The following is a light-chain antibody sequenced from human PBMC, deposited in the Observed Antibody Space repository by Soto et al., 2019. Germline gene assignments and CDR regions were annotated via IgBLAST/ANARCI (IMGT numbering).Light chain of an antibody. V-gene: IGKV1-33*01. J-gene: IGKJ4*01. CDR2: DAS. CDR1: QDISNK. Sequence: DIQMTQSPSSLSASVGDRVTITCQARQDISNKLNWYQQKPGKAPKLLIYDASNLETGVPSRFSGSGSGTDFTLTITSLQPEDIATYYCQQYHNLLTFGGGTKVEIK. CDR3: QQYHNLLT.